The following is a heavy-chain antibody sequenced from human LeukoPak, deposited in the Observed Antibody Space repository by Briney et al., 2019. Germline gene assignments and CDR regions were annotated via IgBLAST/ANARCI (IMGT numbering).Heavy chain of an antibody. V-gene: IGHV3-23*01. J-gene: IGHJ4*02. Sequence: GGPVRLSCAAYGFTIGSYAMSWVRQAPGKGLEWVAAITGTADSTYYAESVRGRFIISRDNSENTLNLQMDSLRAVDAAVYYCAKATHYYDSSGYNGVFEHWGQGALVTLSA. CDR2: ITGTADST. CDR3: AKATHYYDSSGYNGVFEH. CDR1: GFTIGSYA. D-gene: IGHD3-22*01.